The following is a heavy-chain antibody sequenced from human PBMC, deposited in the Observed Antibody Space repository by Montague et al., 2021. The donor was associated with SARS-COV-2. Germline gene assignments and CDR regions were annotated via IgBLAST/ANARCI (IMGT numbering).Heavy chain of an antibody. D-gene: IGHD5-18*01. J-gene: IGHJ4*02. V-gene: IGHV4-39*01. CDR2: VDYSGNT. Sequence: SETLSLTCTVTGGPISGSSDYWGWIRQSPGKGLEWIASVDYSGNTYYSPSLRSRLTISVDTCKNQFSLKSNSVTAADAALYYCARREYSYGWGDWGQGTLVTVSS. CDR3: ARREYSYGWGD. CDR1: GGPISGSSDY.